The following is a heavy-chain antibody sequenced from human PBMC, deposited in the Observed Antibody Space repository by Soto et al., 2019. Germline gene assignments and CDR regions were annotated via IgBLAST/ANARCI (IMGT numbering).Heavy chain of an antibody. V-gene: IGHV4-34*01. CDR1: GGSFSGYY. CDR2: INHSGST. J-gene: IGHJ4*02. CDR3: ARGYGRNFAY. Sequence: QVQLQQWGAGLLKPSETLSLTCAVYGGSFSGYYWSWIRQPPGKGLEWIGEINHSGSTNYNPSLXSXAXIXXATSKNQFSLKLSSVTAADTAVYYCARGYGRNFAYWGQGTLVTVSS. D-gene: IGHD3-10*01.